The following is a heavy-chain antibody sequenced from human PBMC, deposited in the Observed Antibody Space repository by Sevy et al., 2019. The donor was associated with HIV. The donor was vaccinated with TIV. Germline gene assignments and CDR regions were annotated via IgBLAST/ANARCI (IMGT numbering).Heavy chain of an antibody. CDR1: GFTCSSYW. D-gene: IGHD3-10*01. V-gene: IGHV3-7*01. J-gene: IGHJ4*02. Sequence: GGSLRLSCAASGFTCSSYWMSWIRQAPGKGLEWVANIKQDGSETYYVDSVKGRFTISRDNAKNSLYLQMNSLRAEDTAVYYRARGKSYYGSGTYYFDYWGQGTLVTVSS. CDR3: ARGKSYYGSGTYYFDY. CDR2: IKQDGSET.